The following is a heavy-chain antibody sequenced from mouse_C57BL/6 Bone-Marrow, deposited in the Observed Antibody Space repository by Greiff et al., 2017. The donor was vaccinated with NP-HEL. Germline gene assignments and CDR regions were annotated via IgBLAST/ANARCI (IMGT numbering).Heavy chain of an antibody. CDR2: IDPANGNT. D-gene: IGHD1-2*01. V-gene: IGHV14-3*01. CDR3: AREKGHYYGSDAMDY. J-gene: IGHJ4*01. CDR1: GFNIKNTY. Sequence: EVQRVESVAELVRPGASVKLSCTASGFNIKNTYMHWVKQRPEQGLEWIGRIDPANGNTKYAPKFQGKATITADTSSNTAYLQLSSLTSEDTAIYYCAREKGHYYGSDAMDYWVQGTSVTVSS.